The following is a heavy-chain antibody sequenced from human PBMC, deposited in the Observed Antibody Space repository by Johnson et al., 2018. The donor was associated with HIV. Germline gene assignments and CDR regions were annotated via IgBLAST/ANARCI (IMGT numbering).Heavy chain of an antibody. V-gene: IGHV3-53*01. CDR1: GFSISYDY. CDR2: IYSGGNT. D-gene: IGHD6-13*01. CDR3: ARDGGIAATDAFDI. J-gene: IGHJ3*02. Sequence: VQLVESGGGSIQPGGSLRLSCAASGFSISYDYMSWVRQAPGKGLEWVSSIYSGGNTYHADSVMGRFTISRDKSENTVDLQMNSLRVEDTAVYYSARDGGIAATDAFDIWGQGTMVTVSS.